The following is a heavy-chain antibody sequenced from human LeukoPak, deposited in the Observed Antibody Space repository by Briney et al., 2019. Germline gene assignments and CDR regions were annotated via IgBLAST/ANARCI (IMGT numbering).Heavy chain of an antibody. CDR1: GGSISSGGYY. CDR2: IYYSGST. J-gene: IGHJ4*02. Sequence: SETLSLTCTVSGGSISSGGYYWSWIRQHPGKSLEWIGYIYYSGSTNYNPSLKSRVTISVDTSKNQFSLKLSSVTAADTAVYYCASDSGIAVAGPPLDWGQGTLVTVSS. D-gene: IGHD6-19*01. CDR3: ASDSGIAVAGPPLD. V-gene: IGHV4-31*03.